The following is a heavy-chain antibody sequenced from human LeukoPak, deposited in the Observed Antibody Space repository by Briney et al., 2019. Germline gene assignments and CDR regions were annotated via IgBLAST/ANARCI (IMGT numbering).Heavy chain of an antibody. V-gene: IGHV5-10-1*01. Sequence: GESLKISCKGSGYSFTSYWISWVRQMSGKGLEWMGRIDPSDSYTNYSPSFQGHVTISADKSISTAYLQWSSLKASDTAMYYCASPLSGLRGYGMDVWGKGTTVTVSS. J-gene: IGHJ6*04. CDR1: GYSFTSYW. CDR2: IDPSDSYT. CDR3: ASPLSGLRGYGMDV. D-gene: IGHD2-15*01.